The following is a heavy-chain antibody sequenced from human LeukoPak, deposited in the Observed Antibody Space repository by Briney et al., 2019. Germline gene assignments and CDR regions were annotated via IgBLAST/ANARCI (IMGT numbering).Heavy chain of an antibody. J-gene: IGHJ6*03. D-gene: IGHD3-10*01. CDR2: INPSGGST. Sequence: ASVKVSCKASGYTFTSYYMHWVRQAPGQGLEWMGIINPSGGSTSYAQKFQGRVTMTRDTSTSTVYMELSSLRSEDTAVYYCARGVRGVIKGYYYYYMDVWGKGTTVTISS. V-gene: IGHV1-46*01. CDR1: GYTFTSYY. CDR3: ARGVRGVIKGYYYYYMDV.